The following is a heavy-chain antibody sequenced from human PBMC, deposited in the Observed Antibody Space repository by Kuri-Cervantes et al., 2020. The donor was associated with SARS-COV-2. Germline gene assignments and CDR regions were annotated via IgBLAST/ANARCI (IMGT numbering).Heavy chain of an antibody. J-gene: IGHJ6*03. CDR3: ARRAYREEVDYYYMDV. CDR1: GYSFSTNW. CDR2: IYPGDSDT. D-gene: IGHD1-26*01. Sequence: GESLKISCKGSGYSFSTNWIAWVRQMPGKGLEWMGVIYPGDSDTRYSPSFQGQVTISADGSINTAYLQWSSLTASDTAVYYCARRAYREEVDYYYMDVWGKRTTVTVSS. V-gene: IGHV5-51*01.